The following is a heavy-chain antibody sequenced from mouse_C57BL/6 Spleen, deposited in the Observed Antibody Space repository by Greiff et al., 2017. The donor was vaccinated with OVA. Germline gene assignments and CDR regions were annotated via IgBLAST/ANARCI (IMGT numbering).Heavy chain of an antibody. D-gene: IGHD1-1*01. CDR1: GYTFTSYW. J-gene: IGHJ1*03. Sequence: QVQLQQSGAELVKPGASVKVSCKASGYTFTSYWMHWVKQRPGQGLEWIGRIHPADSDTNYNQKFKGKATLTVDKSSSTAYMQLSHLTSEDSAVYYCASHYGNSPYWYFDVLGTGTTVTFSS. CDR2: IHPADSDT. V-gene: IGHV1-74*01. CDR3: ASHYGNSPYWYFDV.